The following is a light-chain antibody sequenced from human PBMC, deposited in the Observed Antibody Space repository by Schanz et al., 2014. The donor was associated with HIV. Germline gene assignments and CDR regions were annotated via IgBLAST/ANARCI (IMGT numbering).Light chain of an antibody. Sequence: EIVLTQSPATLSLSPGERATLSCGASQRLSSSYLAWYQQKRDQPPRLVIYATSTRAAGIPDRFSGTGSGTEFTLTISSLQPDDFATYYCHQYNSYPGTFGQGTKLDIK. CDR3: HQYNSYPGT. CDR2: ATS. CDR1: QRLSSSY. V-gene: IGKV3-20*01. J-gene: IGKJ2*02.